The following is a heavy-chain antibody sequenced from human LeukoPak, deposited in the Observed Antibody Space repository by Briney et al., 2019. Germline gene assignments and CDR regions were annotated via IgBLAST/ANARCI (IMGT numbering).Heavy chain of an antibody. D-gene: IGHD3-10*01. J-gene: IGHJ4*02. CDR2: ISSSSSYT. Sequence: GGSLRLSCAASGFTFSDYYMSWIRQTPGKGLEWVSYISSSSSYTNYADSVKGRFTISRDNTKNSVYLQMNSLRAEDTAVYYCAKTEPYGSGSYYPGYWGQGTLVTVSS. V-gene: IGHV3-11*06. CDR3: AKTEPYGSGSYYPGY. CDR1: GFTFSDYY.